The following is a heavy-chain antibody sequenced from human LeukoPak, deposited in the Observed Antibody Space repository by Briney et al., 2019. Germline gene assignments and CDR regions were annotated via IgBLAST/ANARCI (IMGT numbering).Heavy chain of an antibody. Sequence: SETLSLTCTVSGGSINGYYWSWIRQSPGKGLESLGYIYYTGSTNYNPSLKSRVTMSVDTSQNQFSLKLSSVTAADTAVYYCASRKLGNDYWGQGTLVTVSS. CDR2: IYYTGST. J-gene: IGHJ4*02. V-gene: IGHV4-59*01. CDR3: ASRKLGNDY. CDR1: GGSINGYY. D-gene: IGHD7-27*01.